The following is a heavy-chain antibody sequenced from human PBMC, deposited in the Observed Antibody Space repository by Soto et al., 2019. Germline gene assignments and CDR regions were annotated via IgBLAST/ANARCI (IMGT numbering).Heavy chain of an antibody. CDR3: AQSHGVGATKYNCLGP. CDR2: IYWDDYK. Sequence: SGPTLVNPTQTLTLTCTFSGFSLSSSGVGVGWIRQPPGKALEWLALIYWDDYKRYSPSLKSRLTITKDTSNNQVVLTMTNMDPVDTATYSSAQSHGVGATKYNCLGPWRKETRGAV. J-gene: IGHJ5*02. D-gene: IGHD1-26*01. CDR1: GFSLSSSGVG. V-gene: IGHV2-5*02.